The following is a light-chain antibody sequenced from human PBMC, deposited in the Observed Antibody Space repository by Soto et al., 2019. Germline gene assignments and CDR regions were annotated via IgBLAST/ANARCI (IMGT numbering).Light chain of an antibody. V-gene: IGLV2-14*03. J-gene: IGLJ1*01. Sequence: QSVLTQPASVFGSAGQSITISCTGTSSDVGGYNFVSWYQQHPGKAPKLMIYEVSNRPSGVSNRFSGSKSGNTASLTISGXQPEDEADYYCSSYTTSSTVVFGTGTKVNVL. CDR3: SSYTTSSTVV. CDR2: EVS. CDR1: SSDVGGYNF.